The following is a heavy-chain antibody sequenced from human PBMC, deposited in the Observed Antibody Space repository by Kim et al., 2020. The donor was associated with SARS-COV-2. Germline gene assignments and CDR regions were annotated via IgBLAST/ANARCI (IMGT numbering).Heavy chain of an antibody. D-gene: IGHD1-26*01. J-gene: IGHJ6*02. CDR3: ARDWGGSYLGGNYYYYYGMDV. CDR2: IWYDGSNK. CDR1: GFTFSSYG. Sequence: GGSLRLSCAASGFTFSSYGMHWVRQAPGKGLEWVAVIWYDGSNKYYADSVKGRFTISRDNSKNTLYLQMNSLRAEDTAVYYCARDWGGSYLGGNYYYYYGMDVWGQGTTVTVSS. V-gene: IGHV3-33*01.